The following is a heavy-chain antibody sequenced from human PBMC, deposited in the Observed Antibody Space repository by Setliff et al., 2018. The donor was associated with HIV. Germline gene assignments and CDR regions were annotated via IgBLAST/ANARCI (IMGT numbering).Heavy chain of an antibody. Sequence: PGGSLRLSCAASGFTISNYTMNWVRQAPGEGLAWVSSISSSGSYIFYTDSVKGRFTVSRDNAKNSLYLQMNSLRAGDTAMYYCAITLGVGSSWTGGGSFHIWGQGTMVTVSS. CDR1: GFTISNYT. V-gene: IGHV3-21*01. CDR3: AITLGVGSSWTGGGSFHI. D-gene: IGHD6-13*01. CDR2: ISSSGSYI. J-gene: IGHJ3*02.